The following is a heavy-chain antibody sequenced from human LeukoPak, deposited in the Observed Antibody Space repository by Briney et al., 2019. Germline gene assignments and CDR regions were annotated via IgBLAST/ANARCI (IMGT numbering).Heavy chain of an antibody. CDR3: AKDYDILTTYYYGMDV. Sequence: GRSLRLSCAASGFTFSSYGMHWVRQAPGKGLEWAAVISYDGSNKYYADSVKGRFTISRDNSKNTLYLQMNSLRAEDTAVYYCAKDYDILTTYYYGMDVWGQGTTVTVSS. J-gene: IGHJ6*02. CDR2: ISYDGSNK. D-gene: IGHD3-9*01. V-gene: IGHV3-30*18. CDR1: GFTFSSYG.